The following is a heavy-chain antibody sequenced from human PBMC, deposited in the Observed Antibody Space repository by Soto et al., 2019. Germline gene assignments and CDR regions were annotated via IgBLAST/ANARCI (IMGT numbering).Heavy chain of an antibody. CDR1: GGSISSSSFH. CDR3: GGRDSAACTDGGFDP. J-gene: IGHJ5*02. Sequence: QLQLQESGPGLVKPSETLSLTCTVSGGSISSSSFHWGWIRQPPGKGLEWIGSIYYSGSTYYSPSLRRRVSTLVDTYENQLSLQLSSVPAADAAVYYCGGRDSAACTDGGFDPWGQGTLVTVSS. CDR2: IYYSGST. V-gene: IGHV4-39*01. D-gene: IGHD2-2*01.